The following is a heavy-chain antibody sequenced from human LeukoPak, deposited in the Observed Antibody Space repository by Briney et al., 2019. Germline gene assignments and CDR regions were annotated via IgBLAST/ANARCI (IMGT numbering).Heavy chain of an antibody. CDR3: ARSREPGRDGDY. J-gene: IGHJ4*02. D-gene: IGHD5-24*01. V-gene: IGHV3-74*01. CDR2: ISSDGSST. Sequence: GGSLRLSCGASGFILRTYWMHWVRQVPGKGLVWVSRISSDGSSTAYADSVKGRFTLSRDNAKNTVYLQMNNLRADDTAVYYCARSREPGRDGDYWGQGTLVTVSS. CDR1: GFILRTYW.